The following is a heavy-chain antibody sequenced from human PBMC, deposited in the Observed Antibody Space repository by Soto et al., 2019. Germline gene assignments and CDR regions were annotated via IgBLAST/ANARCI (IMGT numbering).Heavy chain of an antibody. D-gene: IGHD6-19*01. CDR3: ARDPNGRGWYSPVEGGFDP. CDR1: GYTFTSYG. Sequence: GASVKVSCKASGYTFTSYGIIWVRQAPGQGLEWMGWISAYNGNTNYAQKLQGRVTMTTDTSTSTAYMELRSLRSDDTAVYYCARDPNGRGWYSPVEGGFDPWGQGTLVTVSS. J-gene: IGHJ5*02. V-gene: IGHV1-18*04. CDR2: ISAYNGNT.